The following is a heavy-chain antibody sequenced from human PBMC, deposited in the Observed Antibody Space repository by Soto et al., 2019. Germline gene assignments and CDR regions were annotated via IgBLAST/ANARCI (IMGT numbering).Heavy chain of an antibody. J-gene: IGHJ5*02. D-gene: IGHD3-22*01. V-gene: IGHV1-69*13. CDR3: ASADGAARYYYDTSGYPKWLDT. Sequence: SVKVSCKASGGTFSSYAISWVRQAPGQGLEWMGGIIPIFGTANYAQKFQGRVTITADESTSTAYMELSSLRSEDTAVYYCASADGAARYYYDTSGYPKWLDTWGQGTLVTVSS. CDR2: IIPIFGTA. CDR1: GGTFSSYA.